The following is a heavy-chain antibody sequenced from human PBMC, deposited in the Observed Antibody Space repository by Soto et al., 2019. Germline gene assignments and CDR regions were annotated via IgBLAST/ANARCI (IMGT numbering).Heavy chain of an antibody. V-gene: IGHV3-15*01. CDR1: GFLFNNAW. CDR2: IKRKTDGATT. J-gene: IGHJ4*02. D-gene: IGHD3-16*02. Sequence: PGGSLRLSCEASGFLFNNAWMSWVRQPPGKGLEWVGRIKRKTDGATTDYAPSVRGRFTISIDDSKNTLYLQMNSLKTEDTAVYFCSTDSYDFVWGSYRFLQYRGQGTLVTVSS. CDR3: STDSYDFVWGSYRFLQY.